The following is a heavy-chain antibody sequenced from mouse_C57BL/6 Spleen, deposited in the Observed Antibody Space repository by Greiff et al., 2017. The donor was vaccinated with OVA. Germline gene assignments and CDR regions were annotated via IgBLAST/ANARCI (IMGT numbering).Heavy chain of an antibody. D-gene: IGHD1-1*01. Sequence: QVQLQQPGAELVKPGASVKLSCKASGYTFTSYWMPWVKQRPGQGLEWIGEIDPSDSYTNYNQKFKGKATLTVDTSSSTAYMQLSSLTSEDSAVYYCARPGSSYWDFDVWGTGTTVTVSS. CDR2: IDPSDSYT. CDR3: ARPGSSYWDFDV. V-gene: IGHV1-50*01. CDR1: GYTFTSYW. J-gene: IGHJ1*03.